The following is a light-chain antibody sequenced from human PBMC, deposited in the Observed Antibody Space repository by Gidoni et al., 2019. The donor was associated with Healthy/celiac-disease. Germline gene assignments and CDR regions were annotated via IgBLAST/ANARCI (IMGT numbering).Light chain of an antibody. J-gene: IGKJ1*01. CDR1: QSISSW. CDR2: DAS. V-gene: IGKV1-5*01. Sequence: DIQMTQSPSTLSASVGDRVTITCRDSQSISSWLAWYQQKPGKVPKLLIYDASTLESGVLSRFSGSGSGTEFTITISSLQPDDFATYYCQQYTGPFGQGTKVEIK. CDR3: QQYTGP.